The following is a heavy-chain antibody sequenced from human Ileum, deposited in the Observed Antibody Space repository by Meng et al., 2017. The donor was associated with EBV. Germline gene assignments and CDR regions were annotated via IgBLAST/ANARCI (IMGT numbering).Heavy chain of an antibody. D-gene: IGHD2-21*02. CDR2: MSYTGST. Sequence: QVQLQESGPGLVKPLETPALTCSVSNGSVSSYGYYWTWIRQPPGKGLEWIGYMSYTGSTNYKSTLKSRVTISVDKSKNQFSLKLSSVTAADTAVYYCARERGGGDRGIQWGQGTLVTVSS. CDR3: ARERGGGDRGIQ. V-gene: IGHV4-61*08. CDR1: NGSVSSYGYY. J-gene: IGHJ4*02.